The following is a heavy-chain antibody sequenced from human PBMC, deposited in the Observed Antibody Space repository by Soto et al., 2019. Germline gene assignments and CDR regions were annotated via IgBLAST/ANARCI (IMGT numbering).Heavy chain of an antibody. Sequence: ASVKVSCKASGYIFSDYGINWVRLAPGQGLEWMGWIIPYNDNTKYAENFQGRVTLTTDTSTNTVYMELGSLTPDDTGVYFCARKPYSHYYGMDVWGQGTLVTVSS. D-gene: IGHD2-21*01. V-gene: IGHV1-18*01. J-gene: IGHJ6*02. CDR1: GYIFSDYG. CDR3: ARKPYSHYYGMDV. CDR2: IIPYNDNT.